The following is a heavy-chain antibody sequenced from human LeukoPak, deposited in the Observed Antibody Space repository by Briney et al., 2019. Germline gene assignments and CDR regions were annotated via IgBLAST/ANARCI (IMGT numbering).Heavy chain of an antibody. CDR2: IKSKTDAGTT. CDR1: GFTFNNAW. CDR3: TTDSPLYSGNYHEVP. Sequence: NSGGSLRLSCAASGFTFNNAWMSWVRQAPRKGLEWVGRIKSKTDAGTTDYAAPVKGRFIISRDDSKNTLYLQMNSLKIEDTGVYYCTTDSPLYSGNYHEVPWGQGTLVTVSS. D-gene: IGHD1-26*01. J-gene: IGHJ5*02. V-gene: IGHV3-15*01.